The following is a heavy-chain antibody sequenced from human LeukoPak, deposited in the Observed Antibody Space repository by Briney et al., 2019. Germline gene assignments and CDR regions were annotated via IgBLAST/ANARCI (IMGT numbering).Heavy chain of an antibody. CDR2: INPNSAGT. Sequence: ASVTVSCKASGYTFTGYYMHWVRQAAGQGLEWMGWINPNSAGTNYAQKFQGRVTMTRDTSISTAYMELSRLRSDDTAVYYCARIRDQLLYWFDPWGQGTLVTVSS. CDR1: GYTFTGYY. J-gene: IGHJ5*02. D-gene: IGHD2-2*01. CDR3: ARIRDQLLYWFDP. V-gene: IGHV1-2*02.